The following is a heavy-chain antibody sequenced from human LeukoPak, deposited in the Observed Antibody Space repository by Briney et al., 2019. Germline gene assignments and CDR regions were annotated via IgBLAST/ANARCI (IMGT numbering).Heavy chain of an antibody. J-gene: IGHJ4*02. D-gene: IGHD6-19*01. CDR2: IWYDGSDK. Sequence: GGSLRLSCAVSGFAFSSYGMHWVRQAPGKGPEWVAIIWYDGSDKYYGDSVKGRFTISRDNSKNTLYLQMNSLRAEDTAVYYCTILAVASDFDYWGQGTLVTVSS. CDR1: GFAFSSYG. V-gene: IGHV3-33*01. CDR3: TILAVASDFDY.